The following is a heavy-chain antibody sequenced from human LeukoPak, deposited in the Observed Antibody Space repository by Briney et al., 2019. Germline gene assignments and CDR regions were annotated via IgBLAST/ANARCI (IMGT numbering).Heavy chain of an antibody. CDR1: GFTFSSYW. V-gene: IGHV3-74*01. J-gene: IGHJ4*01. CDR3: ARNCSSSSCPLDY. CDR2: IKSDGSST. Sequence: GGSLSLSCAASGFTFSSYWLHWVRQAPGKGLVWVSRIKSDGSSTSYADSVKGRFTISRDNAKNTLYLQMNSLRAEDTAVYYCARNCSSSSCPLDYWGHGTMVFDSS. D-gene: IGHD2-2*01.